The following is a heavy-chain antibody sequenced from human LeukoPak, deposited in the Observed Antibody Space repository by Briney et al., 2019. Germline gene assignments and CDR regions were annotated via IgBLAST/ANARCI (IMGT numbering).Heavy chain of an antibody. V-gene: IGHV1-69*13. D-gene: IGHD1-26*01. CDR2: IIPMFGTA. Sequence: GASVKVSCKASGGTFSSYAISWVRQAPGQGLEWMGGIIPMFGTANYAQKFKGRVTITADESTSTAYMELSSLRSEDTAVYYCARVSGIVGASDAFDIWGQGTMVTVSS. J-gene: IGHJ3*02. CDR1: GGTFSSYA. CDR3: ARVSGIVGASDAFDI.